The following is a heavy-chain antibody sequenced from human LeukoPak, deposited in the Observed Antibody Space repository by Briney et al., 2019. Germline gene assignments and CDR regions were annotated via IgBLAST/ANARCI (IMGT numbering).Heavy chain of an antibody. J-gene: IGHJ4*02. V-gene: IGHV3-72*01. CDR1: GFTFSDHY. D-gene: IGHD5-12*01. CDR2: SRNKANSYTT. Sequence: GGSLRLSCAASGFTFSDHYIDWVRQAPGKGLQWVGRSRNKANSYTTEYAASVKGRFTISRDNAKNSLYLQMNSLRAEDTAVYYCATLVATTQFDYWGQGTLVTVSS. CDR3: ATLVATTQFDY.